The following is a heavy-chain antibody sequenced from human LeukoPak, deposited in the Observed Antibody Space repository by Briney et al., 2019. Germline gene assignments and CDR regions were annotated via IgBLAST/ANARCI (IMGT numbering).Heavy chain of an antibody. D-gene: IGHD2-2*02. J-gene: IGHJ3*02. CDR1: GFTFSNYW. Sequence: GGSLRLSCAASGFTFSNYWMHWVRQAPGKGLVWVSRIKSDGSSTTYADSVKGRFTISRDNAKNMVYLQMNSLRAEDTAVYYCASQHCSSTTCYTDAFDIWGQGTMVTVSS. CDR2: IKSDGSST. V-gene: IGHV3-74*01. CDR3: ASQHCSSTTCYTDAFDI.